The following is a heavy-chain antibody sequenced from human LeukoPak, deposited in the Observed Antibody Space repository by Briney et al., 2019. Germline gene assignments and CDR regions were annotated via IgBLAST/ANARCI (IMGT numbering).Heavy chain of an antibody. Sequence: PGGSLRLSCAASGFTFSSYAMSWVRQAPGKGLEWVSAISGSGGSTYYADSVKGRFTIPRDNSKNTLYLQMNSLRAEDTAVYYCAKDRLWFGELFGIWDFDYWGQGTLVTVSS. CDR2: ISGSGGST. J-gene: IGHJ4*02. CDR3: AKDRLWFGELFGIWDFDY. V-gene: IGHV3-23*01. CDR1: GFTFSSYA. D-gene: IGHD3-10*01.